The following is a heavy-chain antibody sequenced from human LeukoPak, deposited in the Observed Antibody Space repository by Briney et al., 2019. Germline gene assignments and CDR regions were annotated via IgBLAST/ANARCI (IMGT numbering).Heavy chain of an antibody. V-gene: IGHV3-7*01. CDR3: AARSWSGYSK. J-gene: IGHJ4*02. CDR1: GFTFSSYS. Sequence: PGGSLRLSCAASGFTFSSYSMNWVRQAPGKGLEWVANIKQDGSEKYYVDSVKGRFTISKDNAKNSLYLQMNSLRAEDAAVYYCAARSWSGYSKWGQGTLVTVSS. CDR2: IKQDGSEK. D-gene: IGHD3-3*01.